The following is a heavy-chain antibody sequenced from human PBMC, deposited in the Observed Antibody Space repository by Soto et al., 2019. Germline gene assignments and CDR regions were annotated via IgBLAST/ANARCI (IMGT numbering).Heavy chain of an antibody. V-gene: IGHV3-7*01. CDR3: TTVPATYDFWSGYPQTFIDY. CDR1: GFTFSSYW. J-gene: IGHJ4*02. CDR2: IKQDGSEK. D-gene: IGHD3-3*01. Sequence: GGSLRLSCAASGFTFSSYWMSWVRQAPGKGLEWVANIKQDGSEKYYGDSVKGRFTISTDNAKNSLYLQMNSLRAEDTAVYYCTTVPATYDFWSGYPQTFIDYWGQGTLVTVSS.